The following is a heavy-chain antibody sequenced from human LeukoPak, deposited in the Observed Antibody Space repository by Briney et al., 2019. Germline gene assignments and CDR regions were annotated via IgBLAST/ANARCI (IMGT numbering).Heavy chain of an antibody. Sequence: VGSLRLSCAASGFTFSSYSMNWVRQAPGKGLEWVSSISSSSSYIYYADSVKGRFTISRDNAKNSLYLQMNSLRAEDTAVYYCAGDRGGTVTTPRLVGYWGQGTLVTVSS. CDR1: GFTFSSYS. V-gene: IGHV3-21*01. D-gene: IGHD4-17*01. CDR3: AGDRGGTVTTPRLVGY. CDR2: ISSSSSYI. J-gene: IGHJ4*02.